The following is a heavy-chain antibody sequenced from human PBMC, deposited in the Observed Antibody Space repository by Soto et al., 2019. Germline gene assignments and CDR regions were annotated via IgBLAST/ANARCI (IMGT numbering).Heavy chain of an antibody. D-gene: IGHD2-15*01. CDR3: GKVLVGATGHTDSDS. J-gene: IGHJ4*02. V-gene: IGHV4-39*01. CDR1: CGSVYRRGYY. CDR2: IDYNGVT. Sequence: LSLACTVSCGSVYRRGYYLGWIRQPPGRGLEWIGNIDYNGVTYSNPSLKSRVTISRDTSKNQFSLELTSVTAADTALYYCGKVLVGATGHTDSDSRGPGTLVTVSS.